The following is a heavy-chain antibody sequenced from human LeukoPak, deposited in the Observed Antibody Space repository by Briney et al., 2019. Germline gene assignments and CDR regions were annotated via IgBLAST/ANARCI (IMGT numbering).Heavy chain of an antibody. D-gene: IGHD1-1*01. CDR1: GFTVSNNY. J-gene: IGHJ4*02. Sequence: GGSLRLSCAASGFTVSNNYMSWVRQAPGKGLEWVSLIYSDGGTYYADSVKGRLTISRDNSKNTLYLQMNSLRAEDTAVYYCARDRNWNYFDYWGQGTLVTVSS. V-gene: IGHV3-53*05. CDR3: ARDRNWNYFDY. CDR2: IYSDGGT.